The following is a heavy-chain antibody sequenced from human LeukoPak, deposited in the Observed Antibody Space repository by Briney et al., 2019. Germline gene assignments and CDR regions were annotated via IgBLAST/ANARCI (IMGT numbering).Heavy chain of an antibody. D-gene: IGHD2-15*01. CDR2: INTNTGNP. J-gene: IGHJ4*02. CDR3: ARGPRVVVAADFDY. V-gene: IGHV7-4-1*02. CDR1: GYTFTSYA. Sequence: ASVKVSCKASGYTFTSYAMNWVRQAPGQGLEWMGWINTNTGNPTYAQGFTGRFVFSLDTSVSTAYLQISSLKAEDTAVYYCARGPRVVVAADFDYWGQGTLVTVSS.